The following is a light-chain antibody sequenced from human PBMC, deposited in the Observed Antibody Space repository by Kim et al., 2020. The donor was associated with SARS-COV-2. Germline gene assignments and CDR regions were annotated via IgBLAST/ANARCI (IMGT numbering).Light chain of an antibody. J-gene: IGLJ3*02. CDR1: SSNIGSNP. CDR2: GDN. CDR3: ATWDDSLNGGV. V-gene: IGLV1-44*01. Sequence: GQMVTISCSGSSSNIGSNPVNWFQHLPGTAPRLLIYGDNQRPSGVPDRFSASKSGTSASLAISGLQSEDETYYYCATWDDSLNGGVFGGGTQLTVL.